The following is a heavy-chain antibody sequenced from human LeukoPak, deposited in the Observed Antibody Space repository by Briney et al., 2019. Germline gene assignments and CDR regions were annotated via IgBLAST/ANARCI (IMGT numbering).Heavy chain of an antibody. D-gene: IGHD3-22*01. CDR1: GYTFTGYY. Sequence: ASVKVSCKASGYTFTGYYMHWVRQAPGQGLEWMGWINPNSGGTNYAQKFQGRVTMTRDTSISTAYMELSRLRSDDTAVYYCARGGVEILADSSGYYVKDYYMDVWGKGTTVTVSS. J-gene: IGHJ6*03. V-gene: IGHV1-2*02. CDR3: ARGGVEILADSSGYYVKDYYMDV. CDR2: INPNSGGT.